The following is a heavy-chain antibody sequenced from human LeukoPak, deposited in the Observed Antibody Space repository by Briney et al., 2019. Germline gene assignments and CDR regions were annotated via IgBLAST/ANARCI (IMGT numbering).Heavy chain of an antibody. J-gene: IGHJ3*02. Sequence: GESLKISCKGSGYSFTSYWIGWVRQMPGKGLEWMGIIYPGDSDTRYSPSFQGQVTFSADKSITTAYLQWSSLKASDTAMYYCARCSSTNCYHDAFDIWGQGTMVIVSS. D-gene: IGHD2-2*01. CDR2: IYPGDSDT. V-gene: IGHV5-51*01. CDR1: GYSFTSYW. CDR3: ARCSSTNCYHDAFDI.